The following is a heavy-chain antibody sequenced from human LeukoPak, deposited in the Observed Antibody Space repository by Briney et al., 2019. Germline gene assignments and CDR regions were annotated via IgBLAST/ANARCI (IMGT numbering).Heavy chain of an antibody. D-gene: IGHD2-2*01. J-gene: IGHJ5*02. V-gene: IGHV1-8*01. CDR1: GYTFTSYD. CDR2: MNPNSGNT. Sequence: ASVKVSCKASGYTFTSYDINWVRQATGQGLEWMGWMNPNSGNTGYAQKFQGRVTMTRNTSISTAYMELSSLRSEDTAVYYCARAELSFNCSSTSCYEKGYWFDPWGQGTLVTVSS. CDR3: ARAELSFNCSSTSCYEKGYWFDP.